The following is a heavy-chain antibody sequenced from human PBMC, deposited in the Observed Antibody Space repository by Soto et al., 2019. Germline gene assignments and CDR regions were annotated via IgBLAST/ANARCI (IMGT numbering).Heavy chain of an antibody. CDR1: GVTFSSYA. Sequence: SXVKGSCNSSGVTFSSYAISWVRQAPGQGLEWMGGIIPIFGTANYAQKFQGRVTITADESTSTAYMELSSLRSEDTAVYYCARALLFGVWQLPMDVWGQGTTVTVSS. CDR2: IIPIFGTA. V-gene: IGHV1-69*01. J-gene: IGHJ6*02. D-gene: IGHD3-16*01. CDR3: ARALLFGVWQLPMDV.